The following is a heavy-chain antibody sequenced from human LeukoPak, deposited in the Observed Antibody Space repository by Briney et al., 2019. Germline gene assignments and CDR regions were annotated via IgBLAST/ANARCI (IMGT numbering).Heavy chain of an antibody. Sequence: GESLKISCQGSGYRFSSYWIAWVRQMPGKGLEWMGIIYPGDSDTRYSPSFQGQVTISADNSINTAYLQWSGLKASDTAMYYCARRRGDYYDSSGYHDAFDIWGQGTMVTVSS. CDR3: ARRRGDYYDSSGYHDAFDI. D-gene: IGHD3-22*01. V-gene: IGHV5-51*01. CDR1: GYRFSSYW. J-gene: IGHJ3*02. CDR2: IYPGDSDT.